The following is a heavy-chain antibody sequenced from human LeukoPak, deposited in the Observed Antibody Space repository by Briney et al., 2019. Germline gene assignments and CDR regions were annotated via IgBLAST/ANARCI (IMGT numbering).Heavy chain of an antibody. CDR3: IRDFRSADL. J-gene: IGHJ5*02. CDR2: IYVDGRTT. CDR1: GFTFSNYW. V-gene: IGHV3-74*01. Sequence: GGSLRLSCVATGFTFSNYWMHWVRQPPGKGLVWVSRIYVDGRTTNYADSVKGRFTISRDNAKNTVYLEMNSLSVEDTATYYCIRDFRSADLWGQGTLVTVTS.